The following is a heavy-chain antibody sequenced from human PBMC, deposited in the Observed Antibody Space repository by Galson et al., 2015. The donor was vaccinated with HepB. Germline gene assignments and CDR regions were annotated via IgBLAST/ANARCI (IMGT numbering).Heavy chain of an antibody. J-gene: IGHJ6*02. V-gene: IGHV3-30*04. D-gene: IGHD2-2*01. Sequence: SLRLSCAASGFTFSSNAMHWVRQAPGKGLEWVTFISYDGSTKYYADSVKGRFTISRDNSKNTLHLQMNSLRAEDTAVYYCAKGLYCSSTSCYDYYGMDVWGQGTTVTVSS. CDR1: GFTFSSNA. CDR2: ISYDGSTK. CDR3: AKGLYCSSTSCYDYYGMDV.